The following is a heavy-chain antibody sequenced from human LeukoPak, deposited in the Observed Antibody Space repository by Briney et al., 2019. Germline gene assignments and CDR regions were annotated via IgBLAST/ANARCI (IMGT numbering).Heavy chain of an antibody. CDR2: IYYSGST. CDR1: GGSISSYY. Sequence: SETLSLTCTVSGGSISSYYWSWIRQPPGKGLEWIGYIYYSGSTNYNPSLKSRVTISVDTSKNQFSLKLCSVTAADTAVYYCARANRNFIAARPGYFDYWGQGTLVTVSS. CDR3: ARANRNFIAARPGYFDY. J-gene: IGHJ4*02. D-gene: IGHD6-6*01. V-gene: IGHV4-59*08.